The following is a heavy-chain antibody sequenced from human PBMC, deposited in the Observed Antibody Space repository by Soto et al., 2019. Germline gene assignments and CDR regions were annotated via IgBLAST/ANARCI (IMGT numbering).Heavy chain of an antibody. CDR3: AIRGSGRLY. J-gene: IGHJ4*02. V-gene: IGHV4-4*02. CDR2: SHQSGNT. CDR1: GVSISSHDW. Sequence: QVQLQESGPGLVKPSGTLSVTCAASGVSISSHDWWTWVRPPPGKCLGWIGESHQSGNTNYNSSLLSRVTISLDKSKNLLTLQLSSVTVADTAVYYFAIRGSGRLYWGQVTLVIVPS. D-gene: IGHD1-26*01.